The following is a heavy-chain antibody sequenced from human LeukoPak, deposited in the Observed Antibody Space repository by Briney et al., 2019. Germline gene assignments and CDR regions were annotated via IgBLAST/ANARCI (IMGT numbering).Heavy chain of an antibody. Sequence: SQTLSLTCTVSGGSISGDIYSWSWIRQPAGKGLEWIGRIYTSGSTNYNPSLKSRLTISVDTSKNQFSLKLSSVTAADTAVYYCARHVQGGYSSGWDAFDIWGQGTMVTVSS. CDR1: GGSISGDIYS. J-gene: IGHJ3*02. D-gene: IGHD6-19*01. CDR3: ARHVQGGYSSGWDAFDI. V-gene: IGHV4-61*02. CDR2: IYTSGST.